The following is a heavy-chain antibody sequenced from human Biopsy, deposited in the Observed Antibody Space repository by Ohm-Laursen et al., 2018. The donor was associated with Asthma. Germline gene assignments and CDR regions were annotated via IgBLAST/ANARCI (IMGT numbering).Heavy chain of an antibody. CDR1: GITFSTYG. CDR2: IWYDGRKK. CDR3: ARKIAARGGMGV. Sequence: SLRLSCAASGITFSTYGMHWVRQAPGKGLEWVSSIWYDGRKKTYADSVKGRFTISRDNSKNTLYLQMNSLRAEDTAVYYCARKIAARGGMGVWGQGTTVTVSS. J-gene: IGHJ6*02. V-gene: IGHV3-33*01. D-gene: IGHD6-6*01.